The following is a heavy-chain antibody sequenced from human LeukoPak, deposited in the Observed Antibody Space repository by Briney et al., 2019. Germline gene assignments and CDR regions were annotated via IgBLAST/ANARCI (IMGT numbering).Heavy chain of an antibody. CDR1: GFTFDNYA. V-gene: IGHV3-64*01. J-gene: IGHJ4*02. CDR3: ARDGSSSWYDY. Sequence: GGSLRLSCAASGFTFDNYALHWVRQAPGKGLEYVSGISSTGGSTTSANTVKDRFTISRDNSKNTLYLQMGSLRAEDMAVYYCARDGSSSWYDYWGQGTLVTVSS. CDR2: ISSTGGST. D-gene: IGHD6-13*01.